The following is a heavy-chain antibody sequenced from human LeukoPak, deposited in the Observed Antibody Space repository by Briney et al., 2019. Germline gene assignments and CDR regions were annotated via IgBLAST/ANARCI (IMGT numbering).Heavy chain of an antibody. V-gene: IGHV1-46*01. CDR3: ARRTVVSPSAFDV. D-gene: IGHD4-23*01. Sequence: ASVKVSFKASRYTFTSYYIHWVRQAPGQGLEWMGIINPGGGSTTYAQKFQGRITMTRDTSTTTVYMELSGLRSDDTAVYYCARRTVVSPSAFDVWGQGTMVTVSS. CDR1: RYTFTSYY. J-gene: IGHJ3*01. CDR2: INPGGGST.